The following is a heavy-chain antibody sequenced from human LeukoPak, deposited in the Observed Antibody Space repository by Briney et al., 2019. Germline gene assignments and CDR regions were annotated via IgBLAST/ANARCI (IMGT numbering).Heavy chain of an antibody. CDR2: INHSGST. J-gene: IGHJ6*02. CDR3: ARVPYYYGMDV. V-gene: IGHV4-34*01. CDR1: GGSFSGYY. Sequence: SETLSLTCAVYGGSFSGYYWSWIRQPPGKGLEWIGEINHSGSTNYNPSLKSRVTISVDTSKNQFSLKLSSVTAADTAVYYCARVPYYYGMDVWGQGTTVTVSS.